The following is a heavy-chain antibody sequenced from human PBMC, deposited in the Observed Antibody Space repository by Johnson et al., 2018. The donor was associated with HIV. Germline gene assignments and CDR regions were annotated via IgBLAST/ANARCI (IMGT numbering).Heavy chain of an antibody. Sequence: QLVESGGGLVQPGGSLRLSCAASGFTFSSYSMNWVRQAPGKGLEWVSYISSSSSTIYYADSVKGRFTISRDNAKNSLYLQMNSLRAEDTAVYYCARVQSIAAPDDAFDIWGQGTMVTVSS. J-gene: IGHJ3*02. CDR2: ISSSSSTI. D-gene: IGHD6-6*01. V-gene: IGHV3-48*01. CDR3: ARVQSIAAPDDAFDI. CDR1: GFTFSSYS.